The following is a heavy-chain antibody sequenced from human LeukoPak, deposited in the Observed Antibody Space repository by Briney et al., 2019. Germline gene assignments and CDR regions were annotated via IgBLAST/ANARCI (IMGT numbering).Heavy chain of an antibody. J-gene: IGHJ5*02. D-gene: IGHD2-21*01. V-gene: IGHV1-18*01. CDR2: ISAYNGNT. Sequence: GASVTVSCTASGYTFTSYGISWVRQAPGQGHEWVGWISAYNGNTNYAQKLQGRVTMTTDTSTSTAYMELRSLRSDDTAVYYCARESIGVGNWFDPWGQGTLVTVSS. CDR3: ARESIGVGNWFDP. CDR1: GYTFTSYG.